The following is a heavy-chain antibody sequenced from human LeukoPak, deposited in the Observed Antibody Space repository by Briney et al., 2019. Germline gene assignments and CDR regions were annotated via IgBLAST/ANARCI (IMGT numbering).Heavy chain of an antibody. J-gene: IGHJ3*02. CDR3: ARKTYDSSGLIPHPGVFDI. CDR2: IYHSGST. D-gene: IGHD3-22*01. CDR1: GGSFSGYY. V-gene: IGHV4-34*01. Sequence: NPSETLSLTCAVYGGSFSGYYWSWIRQPPGKGLEWIGEIYHSGSTNYNPSLKSRVTISVDKSKNQFSLKLSSVTAADTAVYYCARKTYDSSGLIPHPGVFDIWGQGTMVTVSS.